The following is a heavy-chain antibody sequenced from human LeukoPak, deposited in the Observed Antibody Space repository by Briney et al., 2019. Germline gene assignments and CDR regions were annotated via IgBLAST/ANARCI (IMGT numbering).Heavy chain of an antibody. CDR2: ISGSGGST. CDR3: AKSYCSGGSCYSGVTDY. D-gene: IGHD2-15*01. Sequence: GGSLRLSCAASGFTFSTFAMSWVRQAPGKGLEWVSTISGSGGSTYYADSVKGRFTISRDNSKNTLYLQMNSLRAEDTAVYYCAKSYCSGGSCYSGVTDYWGQGTLVTVSS. CDR1: GFTFSTFA. V-gene: IGHV3-23*01. J-gene: IGHJ4*02.